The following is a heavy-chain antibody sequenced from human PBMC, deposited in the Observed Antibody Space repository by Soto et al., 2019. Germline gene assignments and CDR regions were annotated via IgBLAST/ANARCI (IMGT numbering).Heavy chain of an antibody. V-gene: IGHV3-9*01. CDR3: AKGSGYLGWSDP. Sequence: EVQLVESGGGLVQPGRSLRLSCAASGFTFDDYAMHWVRQAPGKGLEWVSGISWNSGSIGYADSVKGRFTISRDNTKNSLYLKRNSLRAEDTALYACAKGSGYLGWSDPWGKEPLVTVSS. CDR1: GFTFDDYA. D-gene: IGHD1-26*01. CDR2: ISWNSGSI. J-gene: IGHJ5*02.